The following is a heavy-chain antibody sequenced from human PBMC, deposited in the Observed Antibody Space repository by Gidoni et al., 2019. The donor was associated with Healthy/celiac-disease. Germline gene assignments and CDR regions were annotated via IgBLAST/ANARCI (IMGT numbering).Heavy chain of an antibody. J-gene: IGHJ4*02. Sequence: QVQLQQWGAGLLTPSETLSLTCAVYGGSFSGYYWSWIRQPPGKGLEWIGEINHSGSTNYNPSLKSRVTISVDTSKNQFSLKLSSVTAADTAVYYCARGGHWIHRGPYVKLDYWGQGTLVTVSS. D-gene: IGHD2-2*03. CDR2: INHSGST. CDR1: GGSFSGYY. CDR3: ARGGHWIHRGPYVKLDY. V-gene: IGHV4-34*01.